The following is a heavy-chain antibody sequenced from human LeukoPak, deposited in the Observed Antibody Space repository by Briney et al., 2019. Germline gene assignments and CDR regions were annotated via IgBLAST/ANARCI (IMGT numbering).Heavy chain of an antibody. J-gene: IGHJ6*03. V-gene: IGHV4-4*07. D-gene: IGHD3-10*01. CDR3: ARDYYGSGTYYYYYYYMDV. CDR2: IYTSGST. Sequence: PSETLSLTCTVSGGSISSYYWSWIRQPAGKGLEWIGRIYTSGSTNYNPSLKSRVTISVDTSKNQFSLKLSSVTAADTAVYYCARDYYGSGTYYYYYYYMDVWGKGTTVTISS. CDR1: GGSISSYY.